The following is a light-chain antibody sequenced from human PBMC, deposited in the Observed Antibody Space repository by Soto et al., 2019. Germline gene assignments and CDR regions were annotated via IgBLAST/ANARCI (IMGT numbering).Light chain of an antibody. J-gene: IGKJ1*01. V-gene: IGKV1-5*01. CDR3: QQYNTFSRT. CDR1: QCISSW. CDR2: DAS. Sequence: IHMTQSPSTLSGSVGDTVTITCRASQCISSWLAWYQQKPGKAPKLLIYDASSLESGVPSRFSGSGSGTEFTLTISSLQPDDFATYYCQQYNTFSRTFGQGTNVDVK.